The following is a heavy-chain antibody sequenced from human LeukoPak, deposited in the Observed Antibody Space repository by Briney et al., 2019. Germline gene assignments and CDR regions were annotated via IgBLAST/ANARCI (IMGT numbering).Heavy chain of an antibody. CDR2: ISWNSGSI. D-gene: IGHD6-13*01. Sequence: GGSLRLSCAASGFTFDDYAMHWVRQAPGKGLEWVSGISWNSGSIGYADSVKGRFTISRGNAKNSLYLQMNSLRAEDTALYYCAKDSGSSWRLNWFDPRGQGTLVTVSS. J-gene: IGHJ5*02. V-gene: IGHV3-9*01. CDR1: GFTFDDYA. CDR3: AKDSGSSWRLNWFDP.